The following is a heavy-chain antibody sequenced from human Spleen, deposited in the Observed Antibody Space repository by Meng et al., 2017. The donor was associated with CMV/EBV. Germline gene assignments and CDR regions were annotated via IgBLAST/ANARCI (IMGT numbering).Heavy chain of an antibody. CDR1: GFAFSSHW. V-gene: IGHV3-74*01. D-gene: IGHD4-17*01. CDR3: ARVDYDVRSYYFDL. CDR2: INSDGSHT. J-gene: IGHJ4*02. Sequence: GGSLRLSCAASGFAFSSHWMHWVRQTPGKGLVSVSRINSDGSHTKYADSVKGRFTISRDNAKNALFLQMDSLRVEDTAVYYCARVDYDVRSYYFDLWGLGTRVTVSS.